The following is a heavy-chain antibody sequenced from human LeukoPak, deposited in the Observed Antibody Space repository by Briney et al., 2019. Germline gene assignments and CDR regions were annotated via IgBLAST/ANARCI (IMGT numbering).Heavy chain of an antibody. CDR3: ARDAKGYGYYDY. Sequence: SETLSLTCTVSGGSISNYYWSWIRQSPGKGLEWIGYIYYSGSTNYNPSLKSRVTISVDTTKNQFPLKHSSVTAAETAVYYCARDAKGYGYYDYWGQGTLVTVSS. J-gene: IGHJ4*02. CDR1: GGSISNYY. D-gene: IGHD5-18*01. V-gene: IGHV4-59*01. CDR2: IYYSGST.